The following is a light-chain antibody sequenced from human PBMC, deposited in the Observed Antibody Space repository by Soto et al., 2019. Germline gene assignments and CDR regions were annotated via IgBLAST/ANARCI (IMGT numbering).Light chain of an antibody. CDR3: QQYHSSPWT. CDR2: GAF. V-gene: IGKV3-20*01. Sequence: EIVLTQSPGTLSLSPGERATLSCRASQSIPNNNLAWYQQKPGQAPGLLFYGAFNRASGIPDRFSGSGSGTDFTLTISRVEAVDFAVYSCQQYHSSPWTFGQGTKVDIK. CDR1: QSIPNNN. J-gene: IGKJ1*01.